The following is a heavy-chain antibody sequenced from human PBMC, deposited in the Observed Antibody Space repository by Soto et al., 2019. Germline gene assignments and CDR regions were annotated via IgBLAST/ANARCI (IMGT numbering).Heavy chain of an antibody. D-gene: IGHD3-10*01. Sequence: EVQLVESGGGLVQPGGSLRLSCAASGFTFGDHWMTWVRQAPGKGLQWVANINQDGSMKFYLDSVKGRFTLSRDNAKNSLYLQMNGLRAEDTAVYYCATSINYYGSGIYAFDIWGQGTMVTVSS. V-gene: IGHV3-7*01. CDR3: ATSINYYGSGIYAFDI. CDR1: GFTFGDHW. J-gene: IGHJ3*02. CDR2: INQDGSMK.